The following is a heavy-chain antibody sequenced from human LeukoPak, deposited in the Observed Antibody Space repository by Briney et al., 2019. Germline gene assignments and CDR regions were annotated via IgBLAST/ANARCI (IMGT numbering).Heavy chain of an antibody. V-gene: IGHV3-11*01. CDR3: TETTRNPSP. J-gene: IGHJ5*02. CDR2: ISGSGSDI. Sequence: GGSLRLTCVASGFTFSDYYMSWVRQAPGKGLECLSYISGSGSDINYADSARGRFTISRDNTRNSLYLQMNSLRAEDTAVYYCTETTRNPSPWGQGTLVTVSS. CDR1: GFTFSDYY. D-gene: IGHD1-1*01.